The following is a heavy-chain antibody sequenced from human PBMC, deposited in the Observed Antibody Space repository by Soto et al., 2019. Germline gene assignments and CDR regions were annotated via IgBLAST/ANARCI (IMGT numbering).Heavy chain of an antibody. CDR3: AKETEYCSGGSCYFDY. V-gene: IGHV3-23*01. Sequence: GGSLRLSCAASGFTFSSYAMSWVRQAPGKGLEWVSAISGSGGSTYYADSVKGRFTISRDNSKNTLYLQMNSLRAEDTAVYYCAKETEYCSGGSCYFDYWGQGTLVTVSS. J-gene: IGHJ4*02. CDR1: GFTFSSYA. D-gene: IGHD2-15*01. CDR2: ISGSGGST.